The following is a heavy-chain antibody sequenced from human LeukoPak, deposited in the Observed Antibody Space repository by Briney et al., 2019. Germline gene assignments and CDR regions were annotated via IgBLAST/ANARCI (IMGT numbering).Heavy chain of an antibody. V-gene: IGHV3-30*18. D-gene: IGHD4-11*01. CDR1: GFTFSDYA. CDR2: ISYDGTKQ. CDR3: AKVLLKTTLDY. Sequence: GGSLRLSCAASGFTFSDYAIHWVRQAPGRGLEWVALISYDGTKQYYADSVKGRFTISRDNSKSTLYLQMNSLRTEDTAVYYCAKVLLKTTLDYWGQGTLVTVSS. J-gene: IGHJ4*02.